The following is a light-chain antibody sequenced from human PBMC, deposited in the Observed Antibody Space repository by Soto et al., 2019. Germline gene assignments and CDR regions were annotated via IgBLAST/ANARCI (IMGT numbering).Light chain of an antibody. CDR1: SSDVGGYNY. V-gene: IGLV2-8*01. CDR2: EVS. J-gene: IGLJ2*01. CDR3: SSYAASNNLGV. Sequence: QSVLTQPPSASGSPGQSVTISCIGTSSDVGGYNYVSWYQQHPGKAPKLMIYEVSKRPSGVPDRFSGSKSGNTASLTVSGFQAEDEADYYCSSYAASNNLGVFGGGNKVTVL.